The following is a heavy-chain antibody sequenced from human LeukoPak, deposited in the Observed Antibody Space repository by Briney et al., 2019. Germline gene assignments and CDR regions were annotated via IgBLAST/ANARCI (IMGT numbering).Heavy chain of an antibody. CDR3: ARGLYSNSP. CDR1: GFTFSSYV. D-gene: IGHD6-6*01. V-gene: IGHV3-23*01. Sequence: PGGSLRLSCAASGFTFSSYVMTWVRQAPGKGLEWVSSISSSGGSTYYADSVKGRFIISRDNSKNTLYLQMSSLRAEDTAVYYCARGLYSNSPWGQGTLVTVPS. J-gene: IGHJ4*02. CDR2: ISSSGGST.